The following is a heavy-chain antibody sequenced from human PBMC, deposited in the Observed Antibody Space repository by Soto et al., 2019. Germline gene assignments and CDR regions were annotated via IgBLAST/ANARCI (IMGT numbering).Heavy chain of an antibody. CDR1: EVTISNFG. J-gene: IGHJ5*02. D-gene: IGHD6-13*01. V-gene: IGHV3-48*04. CDR2: FDFDSSPI. CDR3: ARGLGSSWFFL. Sequence: WLPLRHPCAGAEVTISNFGRSWVRQTQGKGLEWLSFFDFDSSPIKYADSVMGRFTVSRDNAKDSLYPQMNSLRPEDTATYYCARGLGSSWFFLWGQGTLVTVSS.